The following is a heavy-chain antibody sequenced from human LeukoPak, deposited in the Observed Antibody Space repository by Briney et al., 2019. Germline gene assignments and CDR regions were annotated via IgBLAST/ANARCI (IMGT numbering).Heavy chain of an antibody. CDR1: GGSFSDYH. CDR3: ARGRVIADY. CDR2: VNHSGTT. D-gene: IGHD3-10*01. J-gene: IGHJ4*02. Sequence: PSGTLSLTCAVYGGSFSDYHWSWIRQPPGKGLEWIGEVNHSGTTNYNPSLKSRVTISVDTSKNQFSLRLNSLTAADTAVYYCARGRVIADYWGQGTLLTVSS. V-gene: IGHV4-34*01.